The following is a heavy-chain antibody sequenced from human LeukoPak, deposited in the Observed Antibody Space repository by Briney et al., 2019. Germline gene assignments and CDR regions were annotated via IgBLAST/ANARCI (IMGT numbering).Heavy chain of an antibody. CDR3: ARDYGSETAFDY. J-gene: IGHJ4*02. Sequence: ASVKVSCKASGYTFTGYYMHWVRQAPGQGLEWMGWINPNSGGTNYAQKFQGRVTMTRDTSIGTAYVELSRLRSDDTAVYYCARDYGSETAFDYWGQGTLVTVSS. V-gene: IGHV1-2*02. CDR1: GYTFTGYY. D-gene: IGHD3-10*01. CDR2: INPNSGGT.